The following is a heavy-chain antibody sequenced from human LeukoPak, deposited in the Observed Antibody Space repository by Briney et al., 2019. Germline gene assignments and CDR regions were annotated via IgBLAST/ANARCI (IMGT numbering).Heavy chain of an antibody. D-gene: IGHD2-2*01. J-gene: IGHJ5*02. CDR3: AKGKTRYCSSTSCPAYNWFDP. V-gene: IGHV3-9*01. Sequence: GRSLRLSCAASGFTFDDYAMHWVRQAPGKGLEWVSGISWNSGSIGYADSVEGRFTISRDNAKNSLYLQMNSLRAEDTALYYCAKGKTRYCSSTSCPAYNWFDPWGQGTLVTVSS. CDR2: ISWNSGSI. CDR1: GFTFDDYA.